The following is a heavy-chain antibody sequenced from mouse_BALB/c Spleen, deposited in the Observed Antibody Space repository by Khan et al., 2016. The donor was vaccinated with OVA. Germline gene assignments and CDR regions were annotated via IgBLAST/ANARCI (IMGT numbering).Heavy chain of an antibody. Sequence: EVQLVESGGGLVQSGGSRKLSCAASGFTFTSYGMHWIRQAPEKGLEWVAYISSDSNTIYYADTVKGRFTISRDNPKNTLFLQMTSLGSGDTAMYFCATSYFYGYYFDYWGQGTTLTVSS. CDR1: GFTFTSYG. CDR2: ISSDSNTI. J-gene: IGHJ2*01. D-gene: IGHD1-1*01. CDR3: ATSYFYGYYFDY. V-gene: IGHV5-17*02.